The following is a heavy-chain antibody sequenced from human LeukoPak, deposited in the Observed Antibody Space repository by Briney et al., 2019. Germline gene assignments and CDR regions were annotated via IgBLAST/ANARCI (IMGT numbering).Heavy chain of an antibody. J-gene: IGHJ4*02. CDR2: IRYDGSNK. Sequence: GGSLRLSCAASGFTFSSYGMHWVRQAPGKGLEWVAFIRYDGSNKYYADSVKGRFTISRDNSKNTLYLQMNSLRAEDTAVYYCAKDNYGLGYYGSEDYWGQGTLVTVSS. CDR1: GFTFSSYG. CDR3: AKDNYGLGYYGSEDY. V-gene: IGHV3-30*02. D-gene: IGHD3-10*01.